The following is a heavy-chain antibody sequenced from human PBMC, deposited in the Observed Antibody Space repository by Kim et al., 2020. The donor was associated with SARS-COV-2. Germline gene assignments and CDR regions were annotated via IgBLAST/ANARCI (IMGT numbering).Heavy chain of an antibody. V-gene: IGHV3-15*01. D-gene: IGHD6-13*01. J-gene: IGHJ3*02. CDR1: GFTFSNAW. CDR3: TGPGYSSSWSNDAFDI. Sequence: GGSLRLSCAASGFTFSNAWMSWVRQAPGKGLEWVGRIKSKTDGGTTDYAAPVKGRFTISRDDSKNTLYLQMNSLKTEDTAVYYCTGPGYSSSWSNDAFDIWGQGTMVTVSS. CDR2: IKSKTDGGTT.